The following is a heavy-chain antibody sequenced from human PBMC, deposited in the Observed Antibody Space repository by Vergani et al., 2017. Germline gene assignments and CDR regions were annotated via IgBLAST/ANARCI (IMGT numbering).Heavy chain of an antibody. CDR1: GGSISPYY. D-gene: IGHD3-9*01. Sequence: QVQLQESGPGLVKPSETLSLTCIVSGGSISPYYWSWIRQPAGKGLEWIGRIYTSESTNYNPSLKSRVTMSVDTSKNQFSLKLSSVTAADTAVYYCVSIYYDILTGYYYYGMDVWGQGTTVTVSS. V-gene: IGHV4-4*07. J-gene: IGHJ6*02. CDR2: IYTSEST. CDR3: VSIYYDILTGYYYYGMDV.